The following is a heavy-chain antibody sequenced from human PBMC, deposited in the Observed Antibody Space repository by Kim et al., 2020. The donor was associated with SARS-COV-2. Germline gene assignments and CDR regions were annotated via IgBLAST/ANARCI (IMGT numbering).Heavy chain of an antibody. CDR3: ARDARVYSSGTFDL. Sequence: YAQKFKGRVTSTMDASISTVYMELSSLRSDDTAVYYCARDARVYSSGTFDLWGQGTLVTVSS. V-gene: IGHV1-2*01. J-gene: IGHJ4*02. D-gene: IGHD6-25*01.